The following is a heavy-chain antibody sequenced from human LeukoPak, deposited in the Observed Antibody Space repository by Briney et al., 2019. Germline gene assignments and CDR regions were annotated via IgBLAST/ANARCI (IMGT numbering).Heavy chain of an antibody. V-gene: IGHV4-34*01. CDR2: INHSGST. CDR3: ARDRRSSAAGIRYYYYGMDV. CDR1: GGSFSGYY. D-gene: IGHD6-13*01. J-gene: IGHJ6*02. Sequence: SETLSLTCAVYGGSFSGYYWSWIRQPPGKGLEWIGEINHSGSTNYNPSLKSRVTISVDTSKNQFSPKLSSVTAADTAVYYCARDRRSSAAGIRYYYYGMDVWGQGTTVTVSS.